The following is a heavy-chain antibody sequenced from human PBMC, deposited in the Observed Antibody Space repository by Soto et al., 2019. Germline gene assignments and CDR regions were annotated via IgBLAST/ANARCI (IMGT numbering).Heavy chain of an antibody. CDR2: INHSGNT. D-gene: IGHD3-10*01. CDR3: SRRAPEGLDP. CDR1: GGSIGTSAYY. V-gene: IGHV4-39*01. J-gene: IGHJ5*02. Sequence: SETLSLTCAVSGGSIGTSAYYWGWIRQAPGKVLEWIGCINHSGNTYLSPSLKDRVTMSVDTSKNSFSLKLRSATAADTGLYYCSRRAPEGLDPWGQGTLVTV.